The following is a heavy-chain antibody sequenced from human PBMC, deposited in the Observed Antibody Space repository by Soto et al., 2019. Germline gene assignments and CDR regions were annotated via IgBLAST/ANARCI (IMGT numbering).Heavy chain of an antibody. CDR1: GCTFTSYG. J-gene: IGHJ6*02. CDR2: ISAYNGNT. D-gene: IGHD2-2*01. Sequence: ASVKVSCKASGCTFTSYGISWVRQAPGQGLEWMGWISAYNGNTNYAQKLQGRVTMTTDTSTSTAYMELRSLRSDDTAVYYCARSIDIGVPHGMDVWRQGTTVTISS. CDR3: ARSIDIGVPHGMDV. V-gene: IGHV1-18*04.